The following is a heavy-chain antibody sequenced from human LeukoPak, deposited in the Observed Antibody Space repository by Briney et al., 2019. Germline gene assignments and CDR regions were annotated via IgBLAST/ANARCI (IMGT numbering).Heavy chain of an antibody. CDR3: ARDRSTSRYYHCMDV. CDR2: ISSRSAHI. CDR1: DSTFSSFS. D-gene: IGHD2-2*01. V-gene: IGHV3-21*01. Sequence: GGSLRLSCAASDSTFSSFSMRWVRQAPGKGLFWVAAISSRSAHIYYADSVKGRFTISRDNAKKSLYLEMNNLRADDTAVYYCARDRSTSRYYHCMDVWGPGTTVIVSS. J-gene: IGHJ6*02.